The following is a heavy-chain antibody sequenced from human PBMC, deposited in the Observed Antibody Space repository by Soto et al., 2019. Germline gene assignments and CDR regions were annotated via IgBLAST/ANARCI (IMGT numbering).Heavy chain of an antibody. CDR3: ARDPRWELPDY. V-gene: IGHV4-61*01. CDR2: IYYSGST. J-gene: IGHJ4*02. D-gene: IGHD1-26*01. Sequence: PSETLSLTCTVSGGSVSSGSYYWSWIRQPPGKGLEWIGYIYYSGSTNYNPSLKSRVTISVDTSKNQFSLKLSSVTAADTAVYYCARDPRWELPDYWGQGTLVTV. CDR1: GGSVSSGSYY.